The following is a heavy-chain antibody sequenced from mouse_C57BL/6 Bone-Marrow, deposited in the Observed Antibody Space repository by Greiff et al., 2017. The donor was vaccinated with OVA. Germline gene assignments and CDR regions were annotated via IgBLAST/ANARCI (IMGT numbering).Heavy chain of an antibody. V-gene: IGHV1-50*01. CDR3: AREGAYYNGSSSMDY. D-gene: IGHD1-1*01. CDR2: IDPSDSYP. Sequence: QVQLQQPGAELVKPGASVKLSCKASGYTFTSYWMQWVKQRPGQGLEWIGEIDPSDSYPNYNQKFKGKATLTVNTSSSTHYMQLSSLTSEDSEFYYCAREGAYYNGSSSMDYWGQGTSVTVSS. CDR1: GYTFTSYW. J-gene: IGHJ4*01.